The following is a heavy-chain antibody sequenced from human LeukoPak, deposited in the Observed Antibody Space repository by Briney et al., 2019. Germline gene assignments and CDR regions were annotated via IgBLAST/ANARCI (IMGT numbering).Heavy chain of an antibody. CDR2: IYYSGST. D-gene: IGHD6-13*01. CDR3: ARTVGSWDWFDP. V-gene: IGHV4-59*08. Sequence: PSETLSLTCTVSGGSISSYYWSWIRQPPGKGLEWIGYIYYSGSTNYNPSLKSRVTISVDTSKNQISLKLSSVTAADTAVYYCARTVGSWDWFDPWGQGTLVTVSS. CDR1: GGSISSYY. J-gene: IGHJ5*02.